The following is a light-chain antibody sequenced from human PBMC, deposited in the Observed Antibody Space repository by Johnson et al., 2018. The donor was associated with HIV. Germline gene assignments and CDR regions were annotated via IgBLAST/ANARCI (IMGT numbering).Light chain of an antibody. CDR1: SSNIGNNC. J-gene: IGLJ1*01. V-gene: IGLV1-51*02. CDR3: GTWDSSLSAGV. CDR2: ENN. Sequence: QSVLTQPPSVSAAPGQKVTISCSGSSSNIGNNCVSWYQQLPGTAPKLLIYENNKRPSGIPDRFSGSKSGTSATLGITGLQTGDEADYYCGTWDSSLSAGVFGTGTTVTVL.